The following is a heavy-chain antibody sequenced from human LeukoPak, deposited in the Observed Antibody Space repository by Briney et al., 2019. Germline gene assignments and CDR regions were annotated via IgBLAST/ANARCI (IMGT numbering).Heavy chain of an antibody. Sequence: SETLSLTCTVSGGSISSYYWSWIRQPPGKGLEWIGGIYTSGSRNYNPSLKSRVTISVDTSKNQFSLKLSSVTAADTAVYYCAREGDGDCYDWPFDYWGQGTPVTVSS. CDR2: IYTSGSR. CDR3: AREGDGDCYDWPFDY. J-gene: IGHJ4*02. CDR1: GGSISSYY. V-gene: IGHV4-4*08. D-gene: IGHD2-21*02.